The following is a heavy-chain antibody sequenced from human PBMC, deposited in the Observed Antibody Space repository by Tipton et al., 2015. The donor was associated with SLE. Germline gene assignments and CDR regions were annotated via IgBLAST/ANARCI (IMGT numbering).Heavy chain of an antibody. CDR1: GFTFSSYA. D-gene: IGHD6-6*01. V-gene: IGHV3-64D*08. CDR3: AGISARQKFDY. Sequence: SLRLSCSASGFTFSSYAMHWVRQAPGKGLEYVSAISSNGGSTYYADSVKGRFTISRDNSKNTLYLQMSSLRAEDTAVYYCAGISARQKFDYWGQGALVTVSS. J-gene: IGHJ4*02. CDR2: ISSNGGST.